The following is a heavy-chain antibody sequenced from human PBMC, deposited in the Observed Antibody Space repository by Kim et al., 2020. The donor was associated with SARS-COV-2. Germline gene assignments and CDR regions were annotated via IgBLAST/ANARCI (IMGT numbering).Heavy chain of an antibody. D-gene: IGHD2-8*01. CDR3: ASIGVWRLPNFYYGMDV. CDR2: IIPFFGPA. J-gene: IGHJ6*02. CDR1: GGTFSSSA. Sequence: SVKVSCKASGGTFSSSAINWVRQAPGQGLEWMGGIIPFFGPANYARKFQGRVTSTADESTSTAYMELSSLRSEDTAVFYCASIGVWRLPNFYYGMDVWGQGTTVTVSS. V-gene: IGHV1-69*13.